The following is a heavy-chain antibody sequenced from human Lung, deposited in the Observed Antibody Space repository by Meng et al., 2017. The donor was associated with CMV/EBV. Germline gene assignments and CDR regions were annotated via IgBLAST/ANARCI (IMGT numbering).Heavy chain of an antibody. CDR1: GASITNHNW. CDR3: LRRSGGSV. J-gene: IGHJ1*01. V-gene: IGHV4-4*02. CDR2: TPHRGSS. D-gene: IGHD3-10*01. Sequence: QVQVQAAGPALVTQSETMSLTCAVAGASITNHNWWAWVRQPPGKGLEWIGETPHRGSSAYHPSLKSRVSMSIDKSKNQYSLKLTSVTAADTAVYHCLRRSGGSVWGQGTLVTVSS.